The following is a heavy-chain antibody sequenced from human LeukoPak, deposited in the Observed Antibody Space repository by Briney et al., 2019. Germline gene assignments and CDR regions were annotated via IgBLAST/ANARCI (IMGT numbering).Heavy chain of an antibody. CDR1: GFTFSRYW. CDR3: AREKIAYHYDSSGYSDYYYMDV. V-gene: IGHV3-7*01. D-gene: IGHD3-22*01. J-gene: IGHJ6*03. Sequence: GGSLRLSCAVSGFTFSRYWMSWVRQAPGKGLEWVANIKQDGSEKYYVDSAKGRFTISRDNARNSLYLQMNSLRAEDTAVYYCAREKIAYHYDSSGYSDYYYMDVWGKGTTVTISS. CDR2: IKQDGSEK.